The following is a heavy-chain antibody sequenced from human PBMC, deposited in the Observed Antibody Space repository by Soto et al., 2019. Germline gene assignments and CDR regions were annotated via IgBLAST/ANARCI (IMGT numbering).Heavy chain of an antibody. Sequence: EVQLLESGGGLVQPGGSLRLSCAASGFTFGSYAMTWVRQAPGKGLEWVSAISFGGGSKYYADSVKGRFTISRDNSKNTLYLQMTSLRAEDTAIYYCATDSFRSGIAVAGNYWGQGTLVTVSS. D-gene: IGHD6-19*01. CDR3: ATDSFRSGIAVAGNY. CDR2: ISFGGGSK. CDR1: GFTFGSYA. J-gene: IGHJ4*02. V-gene: IGHV3-23*01.